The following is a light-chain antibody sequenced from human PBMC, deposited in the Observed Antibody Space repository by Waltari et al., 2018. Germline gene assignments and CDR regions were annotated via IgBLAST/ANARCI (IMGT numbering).Light chain of an antibody. Sequence: EIVLTQSPGPLSLSPGERAPLSCSASQTVRTTYLAWYQQKPGQAPPLLIYGASSRATGIPDRFSGSGSGTDFSLTISSLEPEDFAVYYCQQYDISPLTFGGGTKVEIK. J-gene: IGKJ4*01. CDR3: QQYDISPLT. CDR2: GAS. V-gene: IGKV3-20*01. CDR1: QTVRTTY.